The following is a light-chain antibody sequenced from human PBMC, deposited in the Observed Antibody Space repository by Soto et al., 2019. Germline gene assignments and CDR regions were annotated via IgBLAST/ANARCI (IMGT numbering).Light chain of an antibody. CDR2: EVT. J-gene: IGLJ1*01. CDR3: SAYTSSSTLYV. Sequence: QSALTQPASVSGSPGQSITISCTGTSSDVGGYDYVSWYQQHPGKAPKLMIYEVTNRPSGVSNRFSGSKSGNTASLTISGLQAEDDADYYCSAYTSSSTLYVFGTGTKATVL. CDR1: SSDVGGYDY. V-gene: IGLV2-14*01.